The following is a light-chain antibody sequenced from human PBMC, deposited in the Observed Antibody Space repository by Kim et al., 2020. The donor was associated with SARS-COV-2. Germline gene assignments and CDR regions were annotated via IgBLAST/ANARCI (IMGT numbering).Light chain of an antibody. CDR3: HQRSNWPG. Sequence: EIVLTQSPATLSLSPGERATLSCRASQSVSSYLAWYQQKPGQAPRLLIYDASNRATGIPARFSGSGSGTDFTLTISSLEPEDFAVYYCHQRSNWPGFGGGTKVEIK. J-gene: IGKJ4*02. V-gene: IGKV3-11*01. CDR1: QSVSSY. CDR2: DAS.